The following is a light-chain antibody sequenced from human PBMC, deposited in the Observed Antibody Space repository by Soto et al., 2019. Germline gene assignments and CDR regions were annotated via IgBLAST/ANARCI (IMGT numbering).Light chain of an antibody. CDR2: GAS. CDR1: QGVSSRF. J-gene: IGKJ1*01. V-gene: IGKV3D-20*02. Sequence: EIVLTQSPGTLSLSPGERATLSCRASQGVSSRFLAWYQQKPGQAPRLLMYGASSRATGIPDRFSGTGSGTDFTLTISRLEPEDFAVYYCQQRSNWPRGTFGQGTKVDI. CDR3: QQRSNWPRGT.